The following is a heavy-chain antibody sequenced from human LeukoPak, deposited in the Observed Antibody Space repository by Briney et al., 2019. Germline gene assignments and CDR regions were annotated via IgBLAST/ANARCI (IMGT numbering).Heavy chain of an antibody. CDR2: ISSSSSYI. Sequence: GGSVRLSCAASGFTFSSYSMNWVRQAPGKGLEWVSSISSSSSYIYYADSVKGRFTISRDNAKNSLYLQMNSLRAEDTAVYYCARDLGGSGWYSDWFDPWGQGTLVTVSS. CDR1: GFTFSSYS. D-gene: IGHD6-19*01. CDR3: ARDLGGSGWYSDWFDP. V-gene: IGHV3-21*01. J-gene: IGHJ5*02.